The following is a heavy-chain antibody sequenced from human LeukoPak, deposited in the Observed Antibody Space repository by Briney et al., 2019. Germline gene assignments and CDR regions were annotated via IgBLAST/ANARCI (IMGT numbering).Heavy chain of an antibody. Sequence: ASVKVSCKASGYTFTSYAMHWVRQAPGQRLEWMGGIIPIFGTANYAQKFQGRVTITTDESTSTAYMELSSLRSEDTAVYYCARRNSDCGGDCADNWFDPWGQGTLVTVSS. J-gene: IGHJ5*02. D-gene: IGHD2-21*01. CDR1: GYTFTSYA. V-gene: IGHV1-69*05. CDR3: ARRNSDCGGDCADNWFDP. CDR2: IIPIFGTA.